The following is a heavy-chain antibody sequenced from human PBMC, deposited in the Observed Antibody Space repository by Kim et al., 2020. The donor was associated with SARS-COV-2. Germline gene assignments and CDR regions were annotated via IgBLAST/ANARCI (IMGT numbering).Heavy chain of an antibody. CDR2: ISSSSSYI. CDR1: GFTFSSSI. V-gene: IGHV3-21*01. Sequence: GGSLRLSCAASGFTFSSSIMNWVRQAPGKGLEWVSSISSSSSYIYYADSVKGRFTISRDNAKNSLYLQMNSLRAEETAVYYCAGRIVAAAGYYFDYWGQGTLVTVSS. J-gene: IGHJ4*02. CDR3: AGRIVAAAGYYFDY. D-gene: IGHD6-13*01.